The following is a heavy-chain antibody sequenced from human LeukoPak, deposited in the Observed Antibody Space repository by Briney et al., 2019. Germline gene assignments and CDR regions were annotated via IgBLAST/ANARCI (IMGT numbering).Heavy chain of an antibody. CDR1: GFTFSRYA. CDR3: AKAYIPKVIFGVVDY. CDR2: ISGSGGST. V-gene: IGHV3-23*01. D-gene: IGHD3-3*01. Sequence: GGSLRLSCAASGFTFSRYAMSWVRQAPGKGLEWVSAISGSGGSTYYADSVKGRFTISRDNSKNTLYLQMNSLRAEDTAVYYCAKAYIPKVIFGVVDYWGQGTLVTVSS. J-gene: IGHJ4*02.